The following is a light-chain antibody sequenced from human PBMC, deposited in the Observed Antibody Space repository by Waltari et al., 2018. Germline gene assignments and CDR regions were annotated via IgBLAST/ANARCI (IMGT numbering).Light chain of an antibody. CDR2: DAS. Sequence: EIVLTQSPATLSLSPGERATISCRASQSVNNYLAWYQHKPGQAPRLLIYDASNRATGIPARFSGSQSGTDFSLTISSLEPEDLAVYYCQQRGSWPITFGGGTKVEIK. CDR1: QSVNNY. V-gene: IGKV3-11*01. J-gene: IGKJ4*01. CDR3: QQRGSWPIT.